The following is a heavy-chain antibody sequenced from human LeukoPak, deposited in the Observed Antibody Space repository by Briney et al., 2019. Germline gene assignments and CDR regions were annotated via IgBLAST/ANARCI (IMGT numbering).Heavy chain of an antibody. Sequence: PSETLSLTCTVAGGSISSYYCSWIRQPPGKGLEWIGYIYYSGSTNYNPSLKSRVTISVDTSKNQFSLKLSSLTAADTAVYYCARVELLGSSGWPFDYWGQGTLVTVSS. V-gene: IGHV4-59*01. CDR3: ARVELLGSSGWPFDY. J-gene: IGHJ4*02. D-gene: IGHD6-19*01. CDR1: GGSISSYY. CDR2: IYYSGST.